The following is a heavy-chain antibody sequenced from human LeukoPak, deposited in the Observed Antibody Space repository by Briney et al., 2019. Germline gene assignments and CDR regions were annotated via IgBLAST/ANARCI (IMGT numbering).Heavy chain of an antibody. CDR1: GGSISSYY. D-gene: IGHD1-26*01. Sequence: SETLSLTCTISGGSISSYYWNWIRQPPGKGLEWIGYIYYSGSTNYNPSLKSRVTISVDTSKNQFSLKLSSVTAADTAVYYCARDSGSTFDYWGQGTLVTVSS. CDR3: ARDSGSTFDY. V-gene: IGHV4-59*01. J-gene: IGHJ4*02. CDR2: IYYSGST.